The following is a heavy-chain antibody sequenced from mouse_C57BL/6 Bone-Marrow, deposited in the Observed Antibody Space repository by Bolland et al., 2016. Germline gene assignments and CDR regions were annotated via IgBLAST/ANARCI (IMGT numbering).Heavy chain of an antibody. CDR3: VDHYAMDY. D-gene: IGHD1-1*02. CDR2: GST. Sequence: GSTNYNEKIKSKATLNVDTSSSTAYMQLSSLTSDDSAVYYCVDHYAMDYWGQGTLV. J-gene: IGHJ3*01. V-gene: IGHV1-55*01.